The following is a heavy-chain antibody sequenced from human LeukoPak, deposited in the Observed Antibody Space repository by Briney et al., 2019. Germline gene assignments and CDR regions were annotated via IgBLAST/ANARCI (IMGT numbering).Heavy chain of an antibody. Sequence: GGSLRLSCAASGFTVSSNYMSWVRQAPGKGLEWVSVIYSGTSAYYADSVRGRFTITRDSAKKALYLQMNSLRLEDTAVYYCASERPSSSWYDYWGQGTLVTVSS. D-gene: IGHD6-13*01. CDR2: IYSGTSA. CDR1: GFTVSSNY. V-gene: IGHV3-66*01. CDR3: ASERPSSSWYDY. J-gene: IGHJ4*02.